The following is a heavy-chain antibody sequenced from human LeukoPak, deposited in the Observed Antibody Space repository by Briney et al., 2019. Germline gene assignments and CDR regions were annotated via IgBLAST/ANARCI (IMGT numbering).Heavy chain of an antibody. CDR2: ISGSGGST. V-gene: IGHV3-23*01. J-gene: IGHJ4*02. CDR3: AKAWCRSSTCYEFDY. Sequence: GGSLRLSCACSLWTFSTYAMSWVRQAPGKGLEWVSGISGSGGSTHYADSVKGRFIISRDNSKNTLYLQMNSLRAEDTAVYYCAKAWCRSSTCYEFDYWGQGTLVTVSS. D-gene: IGHD2-2*01. CDR1: LWTFSTYA.